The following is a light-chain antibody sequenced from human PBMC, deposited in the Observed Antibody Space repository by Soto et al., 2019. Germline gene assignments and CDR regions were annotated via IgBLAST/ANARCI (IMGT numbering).Light chain of an antibody. CDR1: QGISNF. CDR2: GAS. J-gene: IGKJ1*01. CDR3: QKYNSAPWT. Sequence: DIQMTQSPSSLSASVGDRVTITCRASQGISNFVAWYQQIPGKVPKLLIYGASTLQTGVPSRFSGSGSGTEFTLTISSLQPEDVATYYCQKYNSAPWTFGHGNKVEIK. V-gene: IGKV1-27*01.